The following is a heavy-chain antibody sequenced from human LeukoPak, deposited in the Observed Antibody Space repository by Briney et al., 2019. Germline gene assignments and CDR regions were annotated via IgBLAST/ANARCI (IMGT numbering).Heavy chain of an antibody. Sequence: PGGSLTLSCTASGFTFSSYVIDWIRQAPGKGLEYVSTISSNGDSTYYVTSVKGRFTISRDNTKNTLYLQMGGPRAEDMAVYYCARGIRGYSGFDYWGQGTLVTVSS. CDR3: ARGIRGYSGFDY. J-gene: IGHJ4*02. CDR1: GFTFSSYV. D-gene: IGHD5-12*01. V-gene: IGHV3-64*01. CDR2: ISSNGDST.